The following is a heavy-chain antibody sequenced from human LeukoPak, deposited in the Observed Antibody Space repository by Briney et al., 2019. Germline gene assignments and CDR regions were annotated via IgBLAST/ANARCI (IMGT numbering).Heavy chain of an antibody. CDR1: GFIFSCYG. D-gene: IGHD3-22*01. J-gene: IGHJ6*02. CDR3: ARDTFYSSGAYGLDV. CDR2: IYYDGSNK. V-gene: IGHV3-33*01. Sequence: GGSLRLSCAASGFIFSCYGMHWVRQAPGKGLEWVAVIYYDGSNKYYADSVRGRFTISRDNSKNTLFLQMGSLRAEDTAVYYCARDTFYSSGAYGLDVWGQGTTVTVSS.